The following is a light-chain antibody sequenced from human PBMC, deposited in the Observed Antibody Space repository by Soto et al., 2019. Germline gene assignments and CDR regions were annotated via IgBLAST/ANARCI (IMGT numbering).Light chain of an antibody. CDR3: AVWDDSLSAYV. CDR1: SSNIGINY. Sequence: QSVLTQPPSASGTPGQRVTISCSGSSSNIGINYVYRYQQRPGTAPKLLIYTNDQRPSGVPDRFSGSKSGTSASLAISGLRSEDEGDYYCAVWDDSLSAYVFGTGTKLTV. J-gene: IGLJ1*01. CDR2: TND. V-gene: IGLV1-47*02.